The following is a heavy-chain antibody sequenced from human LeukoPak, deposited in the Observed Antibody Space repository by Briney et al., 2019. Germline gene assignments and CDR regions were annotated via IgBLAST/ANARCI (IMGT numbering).Heavy chain of an antibody. J-gene: IGHJ3*02. Sequence: SVKVSCKASGGTFSSYAISWVRQPPGQGLEWMGGIIPIFGTANYAQKFQGRVTITADKSTSTAYMELSSLRSEDTAVYYCARGGDSDAFDIWGQGTMVTVSS. D-gene: IGHD2-21*02. V-gene: IGHV1-69*06. CDR1: GGTFSSYA. CDR3: ARGGDSDAFDI. CDR2: IIPIFGTA.